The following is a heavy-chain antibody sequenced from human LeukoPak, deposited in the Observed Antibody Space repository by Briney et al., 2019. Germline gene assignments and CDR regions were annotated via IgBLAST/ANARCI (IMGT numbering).Heavy chain of an antibody. Sequence: GGSLRLSCAASGFTFSSYAMHWVRQAPGKGLEYFSAISSNGGSTYYANSVKGRFTISRDNSKNTLYLQMGSLRAEDMAVYYCARGMITFGGVIVHNWFDPWGQGTLVTVSS. D-gene: IGHD3-16*02. CDR3: ARGMITFGGVIVHNWFDP. J-gene: IGHJ5*02. CDR1: GFTFSSYA. V-gene: IGHV3-64*01. CDR2: ISSNGGST.